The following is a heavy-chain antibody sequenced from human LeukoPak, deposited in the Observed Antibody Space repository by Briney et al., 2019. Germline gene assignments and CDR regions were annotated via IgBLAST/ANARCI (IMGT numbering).Heavy chain of an antibody. J-gene: IGHJ4*02. Sequence: GGSLRLSCAASGFTFDDYAMHWVRQAPGKGLEWVSGISWNSGSIGYADSVKGRFTISRDNAKNSLYLQMNSLRAEDTALYYCAKGSSGWYGGYFDYWGQGTLVTVSS. D-gene: IGHD6-19*01. CDR1: GFTFDDYA. CDR2: ISWNSGSI. V-gene: IGHV3-9*01. CDR3: AKGSSGWYGGYFDY.